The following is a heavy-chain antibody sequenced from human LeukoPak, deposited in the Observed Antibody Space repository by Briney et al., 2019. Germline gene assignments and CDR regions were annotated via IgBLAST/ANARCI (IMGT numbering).Heavy chain of an antibody. Sequence: SQTLSLTCTVSGGSISSGGYYWSRIRQPPGKGLEWIGYIYHSGSTYYNPSLKSRVTISVDRSKNQFSLKLSSVTAADTAVYYCAREAVTTNWFDPWGQGTLVTVSS. D-gene: IGHD4-17*01. CDR1: GGSISSGGYY. CDR2: IYHSGST. V-gene: IGHV4-30-2*01. CDR3: AREAVTTNWFDP. J-gene: IGHJ5*02.